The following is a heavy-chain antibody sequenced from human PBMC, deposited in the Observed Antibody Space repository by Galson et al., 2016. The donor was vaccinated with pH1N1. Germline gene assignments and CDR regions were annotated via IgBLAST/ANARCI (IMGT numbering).Heavy chain of an antibody. Sequence: SLRLSCAAYGFTFRSYWMNWVRQAPGKGLEWVANINQDGSKKYYVDSVKGRFTVSRDNAKNSLYLQMNSLRAEDTALYYCARAPFGVHSFWGQGTLVTVSS. J-gene: IGHJ4*02. V-gene: IGHV3-7*01. D-gene: IGHD3-3*01. CDR3: ARAPFGVHSF. CDR2: INQDGSKK. CDR1: GFTFRSYW.